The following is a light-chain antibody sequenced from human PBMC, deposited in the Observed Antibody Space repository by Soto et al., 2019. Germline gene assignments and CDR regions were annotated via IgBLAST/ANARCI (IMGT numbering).Light chain of an antibody. Sequence: QSVLTQPPSVSGAPGQRVTISCTGSGSNIGAGYEVHWYQQLPGTAPKLLIYGNSNRPSGVPDRFSGSKSGTSASLAITGLQAEDEADYYCQSYDSSQRVFGTGTKPPS. CDR3: QSYDSSQRV. V-gene: IGLV1-40*01. CDR1: GSNIGAGYE. CDR2: GNS. J-gene: IGLJ1*01.